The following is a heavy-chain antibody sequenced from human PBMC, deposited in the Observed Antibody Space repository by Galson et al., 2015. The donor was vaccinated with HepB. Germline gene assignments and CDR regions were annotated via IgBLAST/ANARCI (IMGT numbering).Heavy chain of an antibody. J-gene: IGHJ6*02. Sequence: TLSLTCTLSGGSISEYYWSWIRPPPGKGLEWIGYSYASGSTHYNPSLRSRVSITVDTSKNQFALKLSSLTAADTAVYYCARERQWASGDRGTRHGMDVGGQGTTVTVSS. CDR1: GGSISEYY. CDR3: ARERQWASGDRGTRHGMDV. D-gene: IGHD3-10*01. CDR2: SYASGST. V-gene: IGHV4-4*08.